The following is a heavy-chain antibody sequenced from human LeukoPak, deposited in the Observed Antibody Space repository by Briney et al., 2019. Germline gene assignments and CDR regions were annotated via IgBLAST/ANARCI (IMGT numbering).Heavy chain of an antibody. Sequence: PGGSLRLSCAASGFTFSSYAMSWVRQAPGKGLEWVSAISGSGGSTYYADSVKGRFTISRDNSKNTLYLQMNSLRAEDTAVCYCAKDPGYSSSWNFDPWGQGTLVTVSS. V-gene: IGHV3-23*01. CDR1: GFTFSSYA. CDR3: AKDPGYSSSWNFDP. J-gene: IGHJ5*02. D-gene: IGHD6-13*01. CDR2: ISGSGGST.